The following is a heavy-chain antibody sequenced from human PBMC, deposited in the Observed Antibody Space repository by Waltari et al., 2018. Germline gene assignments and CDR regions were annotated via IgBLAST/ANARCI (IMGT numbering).Heavy chain of an antibody. CDR2: IYYSGST. Sequence: QVQLQESGPGLVKPSQTLSLTCTVSGGSIRSGAYYWSWIRQPPGKGLEWIGYIYYSGSTYYNPSLKSRVTISVDTSKNQFSLKLSSVTAADTAVYYCVLSGPEPRYNWNYLGYWGQGTLVTVSS. J-gene: IGHJ4*02. CDR1: GGSIRSGAYY. D-gene: IGHD1-20*01. CDR3: VLSGPEPRYNWNYLGY. V-gene: IGHV4-30-4*01.